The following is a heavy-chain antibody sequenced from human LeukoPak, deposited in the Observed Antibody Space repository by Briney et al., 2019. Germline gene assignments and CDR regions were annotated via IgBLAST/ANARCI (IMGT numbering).Heavy chain of an antibody. D-gene: IGHD3-3*01. CDR3: AREVSTIFGVVITDYGMDV. J-gene: IGHJ6*02. Sequence: GGSLRLSCAASGFTVSSNYMSWVRQAPGKGLEWVSVIYSGGSTYYADSVKGRFTISRDNSMNTLYLQMNSLRAEDTAVYYCAREVSTIFGVVITDYGMDVWGQGTTVTVSS. CDR2: IYSGGST. CDR1: GFTVSSNY. V-gene: IGHV3-53*01.